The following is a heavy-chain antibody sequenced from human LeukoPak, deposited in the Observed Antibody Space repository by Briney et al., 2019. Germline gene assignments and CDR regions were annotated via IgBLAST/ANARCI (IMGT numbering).Heavy chain of an antibody. D-gene: IGHD6-13*01. J-gene: IGHJ3*02. CDR2: MSPNSGNT. CDR1: GYTSTSYD. Sequence: ASVKVSCKASGYTSTSYDINWVRQATGQGLEWMGWMSPNSGNTGYAQKFQGRVTMTRNTSISTAYMELSSLRSEDTAVYYCARMTGSSWYEDAFDIWGQGTMVTVSS. V-gene: IGHV1-8*01. CDR3: ARMTGSSWYEDAFDI.